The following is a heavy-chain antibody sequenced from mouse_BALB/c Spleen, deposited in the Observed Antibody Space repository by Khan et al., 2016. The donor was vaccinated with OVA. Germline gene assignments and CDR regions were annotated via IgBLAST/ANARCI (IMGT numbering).Heavy chain of an antibody. CDR3: AQTARATVAF. CDR2: ITPYNDGT. D-gene: IGHD3-2*01. CDR1: GYTFTSYV. Sequence: VQLQQSGPELVKPGASVKMSCKASGYTFTSYVMQWVKQKPGQGLEWIGYITPYNDGTKYNDNFKGRATLTSDISSSTAYIELSTLTSEDSAVYYCAQTARATVAFWGQGTLVTVSA. V-gene: IGHV1S136*01. J-gene: IGHJ3*01.